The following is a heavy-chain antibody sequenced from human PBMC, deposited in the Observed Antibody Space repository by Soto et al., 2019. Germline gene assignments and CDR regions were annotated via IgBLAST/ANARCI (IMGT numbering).Heavy chain of an antibody. V-gene: IGHV1-69*13. CDR1: GGTFSSYA. CDR3: ARVSPGIAAAGISLDYYGMDV. Sequence: ASVKVSCKASGGTFSSYAISWVRQAPGQGLEWMGGIIPIFGTANYAQKFQGRVTITADESTSTAYLELSSLRSEDTAVYYCARVSPGIAAAGISLDYYGMDVWGQGTTVTVSS. J-gene: IGHJ6*02. CDR2: IIPIFGTA. D-gene: IGHD6-13*01.